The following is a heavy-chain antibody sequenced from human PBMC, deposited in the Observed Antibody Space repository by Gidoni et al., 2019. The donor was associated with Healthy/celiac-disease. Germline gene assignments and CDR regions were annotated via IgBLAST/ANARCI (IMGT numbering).Heavy chain of an antibody. V-gene: IGHV3-9*01. J-gene: IGHJ4*02. CDR3: AKVARKWELLLESEFDY. CDR1: GFTFADYA. CDR2: ISWNSGSI. D-gene: IGHD1-26*01. Sequence: EVQLVESGGGLVQPGRSLRLSCAASGFTFADYAMQLVRAAPGKGLEWVSGISWNSGSIGYADSVKGRFTISRDNAKNSLYLQMNSLRAEDTALYYCAKVARKWELLLESEFDYWGQGTLVTVSS.